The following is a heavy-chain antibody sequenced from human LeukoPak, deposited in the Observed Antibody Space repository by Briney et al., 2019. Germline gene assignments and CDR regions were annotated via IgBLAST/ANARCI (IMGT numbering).Heavy chain of an antibody. J-gene: IGHJ4*02. Sequence: PSETLSLTCTVSGGSISSSSYHWGWIRQPPGKGLEWIGSIYYSGSTYYNPSLKSRVTISVDTSKNQFSLKLSSVTAADTAVYYCARHRGLRVAARLGLDFDYWGQGTLVTVSS. CDR1: GGSISSSSYH. D-gene: IGHD6-6*01. CDR3: ARHRGLRVAARLGLDFDY. CDR2: IYYSGST. V-gene: IGHV4-39*01.